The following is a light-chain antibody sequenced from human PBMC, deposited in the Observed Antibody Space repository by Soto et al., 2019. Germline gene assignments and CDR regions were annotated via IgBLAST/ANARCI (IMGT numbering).Light chain of an antibody. CDR1: QSVSSY. CDR3: QQYGSSPGT. Sequence: EIVLTQSPGTLSLSPGERATLSCRASQSVSSYLAWYQQKRGQAPRLLISGASSRATGIPDRFSGSGSGTDFTLTISRLEPEDFAVYYCQQYGSSPGTFGGGIKVEIK. CDR2: GAS. J-gene: IGKJ4*01. V-gene: IGKV3-20*01.